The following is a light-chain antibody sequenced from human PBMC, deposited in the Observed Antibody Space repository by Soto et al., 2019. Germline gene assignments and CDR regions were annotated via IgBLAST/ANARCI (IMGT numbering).Light chain of an antibody. CDR1: QSVSSC. CDR2: DAS. Sequence: EIVLTQSPATLSLSPGERATLSCRASQSVSSCLAWYKQKPGQAPRLLIYDASNRATGIPARFSGNGSGTDFSLTISSLEPEDFAVYYCQQRSNWPPLITFGQGTRLEIK. CDR3: QQRSNWPPLIT. V-gene: IGKV3-11*01. J-gene: IGKJ5*01.